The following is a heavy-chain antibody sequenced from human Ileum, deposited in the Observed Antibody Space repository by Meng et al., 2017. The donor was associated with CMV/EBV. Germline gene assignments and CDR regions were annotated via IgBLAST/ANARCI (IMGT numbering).Heavy chain of an antibody. Sequence: VQLVQAGTEMKKPGASVKVSCKASGYRFTDYNIHWVRQAPGQGLEWRGWINPNSGLRNSAQKFQGRVTVTRDTSITTAYMELNTLRSDDTAIYYCARGSLDFGGNSYSDHWGQGTLVTVSS. CDR2: INPNSGLR. CDR3: ARGSLDFGGNSYSDH. J-gene: IGHJ4*02. D-gene: IGHD4-23*01. V-gene: IGHV1-2*02. CDR1: GYRFTDYN.